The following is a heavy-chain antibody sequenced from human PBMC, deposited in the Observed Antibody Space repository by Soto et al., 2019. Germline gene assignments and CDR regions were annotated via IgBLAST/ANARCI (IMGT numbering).Heavy chain of an antibody. Sequence: GGALGLCCAASGFTFRIYSMHWVRQSPGKGLEWVAVMWYDGTNKYYEESVKGRFTISRDNSENTLYLQMNSLRVEDTAVYYCARDATFGTKGGSFDIWGHGTLVTVSS. D-gene: IGHD3-16*01. CDR1: GFTFRIYS. J-gene: IGHJ3*02. V-gene: IGHV3-33*01. CDR2: MWYDGTNK. CDR3: ARDATFGTKGGSFDI.